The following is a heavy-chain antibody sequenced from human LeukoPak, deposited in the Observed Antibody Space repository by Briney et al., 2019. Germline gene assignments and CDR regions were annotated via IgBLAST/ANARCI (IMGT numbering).Heavy chain of an antibody. V-gene: IGHV1-2*02. CDR2: INPNSGGT. D-gene: IGHD2-2*01. CDR1: GYTFTGYY. Sequence: ASVKVSCKASGYTFTGYYMHWVRQAPGQGPEWMGWINPNSGGTNYAQKFQGRVTMTRDTSISTAYMELSRLRSDDTAVYYCARVEEGGCSSTSCQTFDYWGQGTLVTVSS. CDR3: ARVEEGGCSSTSCQTFDY. J-gene: IGHJ4*02.